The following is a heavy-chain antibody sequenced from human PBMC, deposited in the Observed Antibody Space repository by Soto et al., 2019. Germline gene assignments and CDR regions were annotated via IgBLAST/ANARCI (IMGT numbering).Heavy chain of an antibody. Sequence: SETLSLTCTVSGGSISSSSYYWGWIRQPPGKGLEWIGSIYYSGSTYYNPSLKSRVTISVDTSKNQFSLKLSSVTAADTAVYYCARHVLRGYSYGHFDYWGQGTLVTVSS. V-gene: IGHV4-39*01. CDR1: GGSISSSSYY. CDR2: IYYSGST. J-gene: IGHJ4*02. CDR3: ARHVLRGYSYGHFDY. D-gene: IGHD5-18*01.